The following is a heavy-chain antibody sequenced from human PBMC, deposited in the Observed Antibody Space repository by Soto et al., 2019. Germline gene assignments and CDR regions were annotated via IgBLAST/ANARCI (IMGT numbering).Heavy chain of an antibody. CDR1: GFTFSSYA. Sequence: PGGSLRLSCAASGFTFSSYAMHWVRQAPGKGLEWVSSISGGGSSTYYADSVKGRFTISRDNSKNTLYLQMNSLRAEDTAVYYCAKVPGYDFGWGTYYYFDYWGLGAQVTVSS. D-gene: IGHD3-16*01. CDR3: AKVPGYDFGWGTYYYFDY. CDR2: ISGGGSST. V-gene: IGHV3-23*01. J-gene: IGHJ4*02.